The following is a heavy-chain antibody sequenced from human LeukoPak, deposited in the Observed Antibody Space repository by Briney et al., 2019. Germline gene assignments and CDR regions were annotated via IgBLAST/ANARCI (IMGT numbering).Heavy chain of an antibody. J-gene: IGHJ3*02. CDR1: GFTFSSYW. CDR2: ISSSSSYI. Sequence: GGSLRLSCAASGFTFSSYWMSWVRQAPGKGLEWVSSISSSSSYIYYADSVKGRFTISRDNAKNSLYLQMNSLRAEDTAVYYCARSPNYYDSSGAFDIWGQGTMVTVSS. CDR3: ARSPNYYDSSGAFDI. D-gene: IGHD3-22*01. V-gene: IGHV3-21*01.